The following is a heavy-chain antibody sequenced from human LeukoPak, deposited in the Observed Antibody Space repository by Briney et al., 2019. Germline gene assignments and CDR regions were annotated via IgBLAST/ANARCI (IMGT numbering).Heavy chain of an antibody. CDR2: IIPIFGTA. J-gene: IGHJ3*02. Sequence: ASVKVSCKASGGTFSSYAISWVRQAPGQGLEWMGGIIPIFGTANYAQKFLGRVTITADESTSTAYMELSSLRSEDTAVYYCARGGITMVRGVPEFDAFDIWGQGTMVTVSS. D-gene: IGHD3-10*01. CDR3: ARGGITMVRGVPEFDAFDI. V-gene: IGHV1-69*13. CDR1: GGTFSSYA.